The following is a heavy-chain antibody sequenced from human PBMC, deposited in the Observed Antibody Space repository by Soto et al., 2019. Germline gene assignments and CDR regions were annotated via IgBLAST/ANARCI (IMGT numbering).Heavy chain of an antibody. D-gene: IGHD1-7*01. CDR2: ISYDGSNK. CDR1: GFTFSSYG. CDR3: ANANPNFTPECYYYYGMDV. J-gene: IGHJ6*02. Sequence: GGSLRRSCAASGFTFSSYGMHWVRQAPGKVLELVAVISYDGSNKYYAYSVKGRFTISRDNYNNTLYLQMNSLRAEDTAVYYCANANPNFTPECYYYYGMDVWGQWPTVTVSS. V-gene: IGHV3-30*18.